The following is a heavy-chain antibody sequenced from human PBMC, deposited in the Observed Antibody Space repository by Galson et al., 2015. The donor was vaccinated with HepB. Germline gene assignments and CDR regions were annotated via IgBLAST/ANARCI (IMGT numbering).Heavy chain of an antibody. CDR2: IYTSGST. CDR3: ARDHRHDYGDNGTLYYYYYMDV. V-gene: IGHV4-4*07. Sequence: SETLSLTCTVSGGSISSYYWSWIRQPAGKGLEWIGRIYTSGSTNYNPSLKSRVTMSVDTSKNQFSLKLSSVTAADTAVYYCARDHRHDYGDNGTLYYYYYMDVWGKGTTVTVSS. J-gene: IGHJ6*03. CDR1: GGSISSYY. D-gene: IGHD4-23*01.